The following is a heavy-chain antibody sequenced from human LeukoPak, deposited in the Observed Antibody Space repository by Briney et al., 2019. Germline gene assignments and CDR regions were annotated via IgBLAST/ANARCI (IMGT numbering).Heavy chain of an antibody. CDR1: GVSISSYY. J-gene: IGHJ5*02. CDR3: ARLSYDSSGYYGWFDP. V-gene: IGHV4-59*08. Sequence: SETLSLTCTVSGVSISSYYWSWIRQPPGKGLEWIGYIYYSGSTNYNPSLNSRVTISVDTSKNQFSLKLSSVTAADTAVYYCARLSYDSSGYYGWFDPWGQGTLVTVSS. CDR2: IYYSGST. D-gene: IGHD3-22*01.